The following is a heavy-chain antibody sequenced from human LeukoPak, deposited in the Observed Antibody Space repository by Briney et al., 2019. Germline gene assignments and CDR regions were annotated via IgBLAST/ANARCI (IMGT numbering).Heavy chain of an antibody. CDR1: GITFSNYE. Sequence: GGSLRLSCAASGITFSNYEMNWVRQAPGKGLEWVSYISSSGSTIYYADSVKGRFTISRDNAKNSLYLQMNSLRAEDTAVYYCAELGITMIGGVWGKGTTVTISS. CDR3: AELGITMIGGV. D-gene: IGHD3-10*02. V-gene: IGHV3-48*03. J-gene: IGHJ6*04. CDR2: ISSSGSTI.